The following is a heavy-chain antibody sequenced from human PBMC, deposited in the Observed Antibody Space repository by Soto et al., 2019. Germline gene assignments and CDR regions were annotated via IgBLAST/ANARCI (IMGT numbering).Heavy chain of an antibody. CDR2: MNPNSGNT. CDR3: ARGRTFYGSGYYFDY. CDR1: GYTFTSYD. Sequence: GPVKVSCKASGYTFTSYDINWVRQATGQGLEWMGWMNPNSGNTGYAQKFQGRVTMTRNTSISTAYMELSSLRSEDTAVYYCARGRTFYGSGYYFDYWGQGTLVTVSS. V-gene: IGHV1-8*01. D-gene: IGHD3-10*01. J-gene: IGHJ4*02.